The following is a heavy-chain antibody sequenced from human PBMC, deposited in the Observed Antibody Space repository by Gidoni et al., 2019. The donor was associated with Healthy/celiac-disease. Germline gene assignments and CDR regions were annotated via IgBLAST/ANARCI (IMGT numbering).Heavy chain of an antibody. D-gene: IGHD4-4*01. CDR2: MSSSSSTI. CDR1: GFTLRRYS. J-gene: IGHJ6*02. V-gene: IGHV3-48*04. CDR3: ARGAPDSNNDYGMDV. Sequence: EVQLVESGGGLVQLGGSLRRSCAASGFTLRRYSMNWVRQAPGKGLGWVSYMSSSSSTIYYADSVKGRFTISRDNAKNSLYLQMNSLRAEDTAVYYCARGAPDSNNDYGMDVWGQGTTVTVSS.